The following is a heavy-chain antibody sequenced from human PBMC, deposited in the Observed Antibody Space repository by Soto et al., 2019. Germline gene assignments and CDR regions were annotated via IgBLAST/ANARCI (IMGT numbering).Heavy chain of an antibody. D-gene: IGHD3-22*01. CDR3: GREVNYYDSSGLDY. CDR1: GYTFSTYG. CDR2: ISAYNGAT. Sequence: QVQLVQSGAEVKKPGASVKVSCKASGYTFSTYGISWVRQAPGQGLKWMGWISAYNGATNYAQKLQGRVTMTTDTSTSTAYMELRSLRSDDTAVYYCGREVNYYDSSGLDYWGQGTLVTVSS. V-gene: IGHV1-18*04. J-gene: IGHJ4*02.